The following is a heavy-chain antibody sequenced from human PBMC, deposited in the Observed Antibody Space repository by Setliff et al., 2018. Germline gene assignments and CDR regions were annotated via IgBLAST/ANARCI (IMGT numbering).Heavy chain of an antibody. CDR1: GFTFSSYS. CDR2: ISSSSSYI. CDR3: AKHGAYNDFLTGYNFYYDMDV. D-gene: IGHD3-9*01. V-gene: IGHV3-21*04. J-gene: IGHJ6*02. Sequence: PGGSLRLSCAASGFTFSSYSMNWVRQAPGKGLEWVSSISSSSSYIYYADSVKGRFTISRDNSNNTLYLQMNSLRAEDTAVYYCAKHGAYNDFLTGYNFYYDMDVWGQGTTVTVSS.